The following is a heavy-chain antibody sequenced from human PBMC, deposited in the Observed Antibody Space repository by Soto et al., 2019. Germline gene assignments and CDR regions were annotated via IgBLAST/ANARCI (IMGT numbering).Heavy chain of an antibody. D-gene: IGHD2-21*02. Sequence: WASVKVSCKASGGTFSSYAISWVRQAPGQGLEWMGGIIPIFGTANYAQKFQGRVTITADESTSTAYMELSSLRSEDTAVYYCARPLAYCGGDCHPTYCYGMDVWGQGTTVTVSS. CDR3: ARPLAYCGGDCHPTYCYGMDV. V-gene: IGHV1-69*13. CDR1: GGTFSSYA. CDR2: IIPIFGTA. J-gene: IGHJ6*02.